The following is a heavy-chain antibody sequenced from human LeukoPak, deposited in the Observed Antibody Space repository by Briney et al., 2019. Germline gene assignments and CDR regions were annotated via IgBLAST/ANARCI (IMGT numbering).Heavy chain of an antibody. CDR2: IYTSGST. CDR3: ARTTTVVTTGEGDAFDI. J-gene: IGHJ3*02. V-gene: IGHV4-61*02. Sequence: PSQTLSLTCTVSGGSISSGSYYWSWIRQLAGKGLEWIGRIYTSGSTNYNPSLKSRVTISVDTSKNQFSLKLSSVTAADTAVYYCARTTTVVTTGEGDAFDIWGQGTMVTVSS. CDR1: GGSISSGSYY. D-gene: IGHD4-23*01.